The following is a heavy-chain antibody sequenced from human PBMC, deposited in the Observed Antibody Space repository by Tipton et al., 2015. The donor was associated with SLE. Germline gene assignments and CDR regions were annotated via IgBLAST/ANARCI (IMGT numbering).Heavy chain of an antibody. CDR3: ARTPPGQTTVTGGAFDI. J-gene: IGHJ3*02. CDR2: IYPGDSDT. D-gene: IGHD4-17*01. Sequence: QLVQSGPEVKKPGESLKISCKGSGYSFTSYWIGWVRQMPGKGLEWMGIIYPGDSDTRYSPSFQGQVTISADKSISTAYLQWSSLKASDTGMYYCARTPPGQTTVTGGAFDIWGQGTMVPVSS. V-gene: IGHV5-51*03. CDR1: GYSFTSYW.